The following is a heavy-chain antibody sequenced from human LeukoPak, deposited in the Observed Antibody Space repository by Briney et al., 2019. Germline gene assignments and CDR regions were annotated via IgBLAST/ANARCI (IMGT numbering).Heavy chain of an antibody. Sequence: ASVKVSCKASGYTFSSYGISWVRHAPGQGHEWMGGIIPIFGTANNAQKFQGRVTITADKSTSTAYMELSSLRSEDTAVYYCARETYGDYLLDAFDIWGQGTMVTVSS. CDR2: IIPIFGTA. D-gene: IGHD4-17*01. J-gene: IGHJ3*02. CDR3: ARETYGDYLLDAFDI. CDR1: GYTFSSYG. V-gene: IGHV1-69*06.